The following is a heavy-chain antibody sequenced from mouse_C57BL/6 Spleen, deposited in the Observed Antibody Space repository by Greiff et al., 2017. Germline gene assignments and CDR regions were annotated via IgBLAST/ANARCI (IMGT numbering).Heavy chain of an antibody. CDR1: GYTFTSYT. CDR3: ARRGTAAYAMDY. Sequence: VKLVESGAELARPGASVKMSCKASGYTFTSYTMHWVKQRPGQGLEWIGYINPSSGYTKYNQKFKDKATLTADKSSSTAYMQLSSLTSEDSAVYYCARRGTAAYAMDYWGQGTSVTVSS. D-gene: IGHD3-3*01. J-gene: IGHJ4*01. V-gene: IGHV1-4*01. CDR2: INPSSGYT.